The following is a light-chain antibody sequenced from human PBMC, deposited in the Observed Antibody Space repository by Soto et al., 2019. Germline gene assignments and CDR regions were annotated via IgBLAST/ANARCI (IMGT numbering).Light chain of an antibody. CDR3: QQLNSYPSIT. Sequence: IQLTQSPSSLSASVGDRVTITCRASQGISSYLAWYQQKPGKAPKLLIYAASTLQSGVPSRFSGCGSGTDFTLTISSLQPEDFATYYCQQLNSYPSITFGQGTRLEIK. V-gene: IGKV1-9*01. CDR1: QGISSY. J-gene: IGKJ5*01. CDR2: AAS.